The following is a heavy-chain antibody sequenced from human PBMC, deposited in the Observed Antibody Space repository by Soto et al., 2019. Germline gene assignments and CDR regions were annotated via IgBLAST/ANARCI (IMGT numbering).Heavy chain of an antibody. CDR2: INGYNGNT. V-gene: IGHV1-18*01. D-gene: IGHD6-25*01. Sequence: QVQLVQSGAEVKKPGASVKLSCKASGYTFSNYGINWVRQAPGQGLEWRGWINGYNGNTKYAQKGQGRVTMTTDTSTSTAYMELRSLRSDDTAVYYCARSHAANSHFDYWGQGTLVTVSS. CDR1: GYTFSNYG. J-gene: IGHJ4*02. CDR3: ARSHAANSHFDY.